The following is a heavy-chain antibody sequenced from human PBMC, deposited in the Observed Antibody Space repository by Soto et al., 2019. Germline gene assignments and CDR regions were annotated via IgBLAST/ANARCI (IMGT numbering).Heavy chain of an antibody. CDR3: ARGGPVSVSPAWQLLGYFDY. V-gene: IGHV4-30-2*06. J-gene: IGHJ4*02. CDR1: GGSINSAGHS. D-gene: IGHD2-15*01. Sequence: SETLSLTCTVSGGSINSAGHSWGWVRQSPGKGLEWIGYSYHSGSSYYNPSLQSRVTISVDRSKAQFYLTLNSVTSADTAVYYCARGGPVSVSPAWQLLGYFDYWGQGTLVTVSS. CDR2: SYHSGSS.